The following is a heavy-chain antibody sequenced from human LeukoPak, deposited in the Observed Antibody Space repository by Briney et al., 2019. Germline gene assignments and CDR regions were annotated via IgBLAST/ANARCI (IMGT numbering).Heavy chain of an antibody. CDR2: INPSGGRT. CDR1: GYTFTSYY. CDR3: ASLRSGDYEGFDY. D-gene: IGHD2-21*02. J-gene: IGHJ4*02. V-gene: IGHV1-46*01. Sequence: ASVRVSCKASGYTFTSYYMRWVRQAPGQGLEWMGIINPSGGRTSYAQKFQGRVTMTRDTSTGTVYMELSSLRSEDTAVYYCASLRSGDYEGFDYWGQGTLVTVSS.